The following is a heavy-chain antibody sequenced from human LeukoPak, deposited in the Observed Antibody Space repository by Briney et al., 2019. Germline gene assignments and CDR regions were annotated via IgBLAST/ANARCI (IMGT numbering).Heavy chain of an antibody. J-gene: IGHJ4*02. V-gene: IGHV4-4*02. Sequence: SETLSLTCTVSLDSTTSNFWSWVRQPPGKGLEWIGEIHRSGSPNYNPSLQSRVTISIDRSRNQIVLELSSVTAADTAVYYCAREILGGFNPGAYWGQGTLVTASS. CDR3: AREILGGFNPGAY. CDR1: LDSTTSNF. D-gene: IGHD1-14*01. CDR2: IHRSGSP.